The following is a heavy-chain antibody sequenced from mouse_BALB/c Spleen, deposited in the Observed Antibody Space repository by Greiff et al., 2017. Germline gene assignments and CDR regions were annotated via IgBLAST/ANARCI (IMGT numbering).Heavy chain of an antibody. CDR1: GYSITSGYY. J-gene: IGHJ2*01. CDR2: ISYDGSN. CDR3: AREGQLGLRGLFDY. D-gene: IGHD3-2*01. V-gene: IGHV3-6*02. Sequence: EVKLQESGPGLVKPSQSLSLTCSVTGYSITSGYYWNWIRQFPGNKLEWMGYISYDGSNNYNPSLKNRISITRDTSKNQFFLKLNSVTTEDTATYYCAREGQLGLRGLFDYWGQGTTLTVSS.